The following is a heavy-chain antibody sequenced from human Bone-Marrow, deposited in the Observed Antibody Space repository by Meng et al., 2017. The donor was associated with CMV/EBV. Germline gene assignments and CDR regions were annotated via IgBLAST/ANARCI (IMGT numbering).Heavy chain of an antibody. D-gene: IGHD6-19*01. CDR1: GFTFSSYA. Sequence: GESLKISCAASGFTFSSYAMSWVRQAPGKGLEWVSVIYSGGSSTYYADSVKGRFTISRDNSKNTLYLQMNSLRAEDTAVYYCAKDVIAVAGPSDYWGQGTLVTVSS. CDR3: AKDVIAVAGPSDY. V-gene: IGHV3-23*03. CDR2: IYSGGSST. J-gene: IGHJ4*02.